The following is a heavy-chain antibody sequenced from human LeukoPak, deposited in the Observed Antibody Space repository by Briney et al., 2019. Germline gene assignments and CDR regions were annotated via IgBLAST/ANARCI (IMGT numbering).Heavy chain of an antibody. CDR1: GFTFSNSA. J-gene: IGHJ4*02. Sequence: GGPLRLSCAASGFTFSNSAMNWVRQAPGKGLEWVSSINNIASHIYYVDSVRGRFTISRDNAKNSVSLQMNNLRAEDTAVYYCTRDATQYLRYGYFDSWGQGILVTVSS. D-gene: IGHD2/OR15-2a*01. CDR2: INNIASHI. V-gene: IGHV3-21*01. CDR3: TRDATQYLRYGYFDS.